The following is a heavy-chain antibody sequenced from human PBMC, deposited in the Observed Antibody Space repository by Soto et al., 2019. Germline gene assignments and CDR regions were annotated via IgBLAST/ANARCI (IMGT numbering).Heavy chain of an antibody. D-gene: IGHD1-26*01. CDR2: INHSGST. V-gene: IGHV4-34*01. CDR3: ARHAPSNSGSYNWFDP. J-gene: IGHJ5*02. Sequence: SETLSLTCAVYGGSFSGYYWSWIRQPPGKGLEWIGEINHSGSTNYNPSLKSRVTISVDTSKNQFSLKLSSVTAADTAVYYCARHAPSNSGSYNWFDPWGQGTLVTVSS. CDR1: GGSFSGYY.